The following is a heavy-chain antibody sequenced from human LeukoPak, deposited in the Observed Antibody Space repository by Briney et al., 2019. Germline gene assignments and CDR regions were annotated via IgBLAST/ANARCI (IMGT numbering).Heavy chain of an antibody. CDR2: IPSSGST. J-gene: IGHJ4*02. CDR3: ARVSPRQAAADY. Sequence: PSQTLSLTRAVSGGPISSYYWSWIRQPSGKGLEWIVRIPSSGSTNYSPSLNSRVTMSVDTTKNQVYLKMISITAADTAVYYCARVSPRQAAADYWGQGALVTVSS. D-gene: IGHD6-25*01. V-gene: IGHV4-4*07. CDR1: GGPISSYY.